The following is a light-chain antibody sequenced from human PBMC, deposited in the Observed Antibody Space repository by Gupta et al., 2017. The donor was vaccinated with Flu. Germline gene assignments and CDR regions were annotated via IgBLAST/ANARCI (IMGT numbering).Light chain of an antibody. V-gene: IGKV1-33*01. CDR2: DAS. J-gene: IGKJ1*01. CDR3: QQYDSLPT. CDR1: QDIRNY. Sequence: SPPSLSASVGDRVTITCQASQDIRNYLNWYQQKPGKAPDLLIYDASNLEKGVPSRFSGSGYGTEFTFTIKGLQAEDVATYYCQQYDSLPTFGQGTTVEIK.